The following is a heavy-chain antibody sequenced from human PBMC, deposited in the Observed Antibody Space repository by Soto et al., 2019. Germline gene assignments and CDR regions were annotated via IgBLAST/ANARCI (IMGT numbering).Heavy chain of an antibody. Sequence: QVQLVQSGAEVKKPGSSVKVSCKASGGTFSSYAISWVRQAPGQGLEWMGGIIPIFGTANYAQKFQGRVTITADEPTSTAYMELSSLRSEDTAVYYCARDPRYSSGWSDAFDIWGQGTMVTVSS. CDR3: ARDPRYSSGWSDAFDI. CDR2: IIPIFGTA. D-gene: IGHD6-19*01. V-gene: IGHV1-69*12. J-gene: IGHJ3*02. CDR1: GGTFSSYA.